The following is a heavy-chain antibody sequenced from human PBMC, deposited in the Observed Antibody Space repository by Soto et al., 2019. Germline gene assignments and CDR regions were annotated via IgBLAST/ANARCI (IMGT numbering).Heavy chain of an antibody. J-gene: IGHJ3*02. V-gene: IGHV3-7*01. CDR3: ARVPTKDDAFDI. D-gene: IGHD1-1*01. CDR2: IKQDGSEK. CDR1: GFPFSSYW. Sequence: PGGSLRLSCAASGFPFSSYWMSLVRQAPGKGLEWVANIKQDGSEKYYVDSVKGRFTISRDNAKNSLYLQMNSLRAEDTAVYYCARVPTKDDAFDIWGQGTMVTVSS.